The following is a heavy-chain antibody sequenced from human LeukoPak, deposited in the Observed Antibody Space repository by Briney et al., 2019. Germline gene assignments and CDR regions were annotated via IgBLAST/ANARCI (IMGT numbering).Heavy chain of an antibody. J-gene: IGHJ4*02. D-gene: IGHD2-15*01. V-gene: IGHV3-7*01. CDR3: VTSHGSAGND. Sequence: GGSLRLSCAASGFALGDFWMSWVRQAPGKGLEWVDNIRHDGNAKNYVPSVRGRFTISRDNAKNSLYLQMNSLTVEDTAVYYCVTSHGSAGNDWGQGTLVTVSS. CDR1: GFALGDFW. CDR2: IRHDGNAK.